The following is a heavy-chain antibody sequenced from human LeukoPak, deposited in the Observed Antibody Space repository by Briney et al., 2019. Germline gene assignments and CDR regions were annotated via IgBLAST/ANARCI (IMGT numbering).Heavy chain of an antibody. D-gene: IGHD4-23*01. CDR3: ARGEGTVVTPDY. Sequence: SETLSLTCAVSGGSISSGGYSWSWIRQPPGKGLEWIGYIYHSGSTYYNPSLKSRVTISVDRSKNQFSLKLSSVTAADTAVYYCARGEGTVVTPDYWGQGTLVTVSS. CDR2: IYHSGST. CDR1: GGSISSGGYS. J-gene: IGHJ4*02. V-gene: IGHV4-30-2*01.